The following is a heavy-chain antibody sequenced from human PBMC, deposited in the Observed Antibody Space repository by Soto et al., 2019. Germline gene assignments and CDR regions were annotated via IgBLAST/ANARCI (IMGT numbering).Heavy chain of an antibody. CDR1: GGSFSGYY. D-gene: IGHD3-3*01. V-gene: IGHV4-34*01. J-gene: IGHJ4*02. CDR2: ISHSGST. CDR3: ARAPPPISYDSGESEYYLDF. Sequence: SETLSLTCAVYGGSFSGYYWSWIRQPPGKGLEWIGEISHSGSTNYNPSLKSRVSISVDTSKNQFSLKLTSMTAADSAVYYCARAPPPISYDSGESEYYLDFWGRGTLVTVSS.